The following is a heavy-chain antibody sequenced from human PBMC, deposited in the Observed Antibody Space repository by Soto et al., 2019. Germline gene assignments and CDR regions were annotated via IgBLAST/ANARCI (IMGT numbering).Heavy chain of an antibody. Sequence: GGSLRLSCAASGFTFSSYAMHWVRQAPGKGLEWVAVISYDGSNKYYADSVKGRFTISRDNSKNTLYLQMNSLRAEDTAVYYCARDGADIVVVVAATRVGAFDYWGQGTLVTVSS. CDR1: GFTFSSYA. V-gene: IGHV3-30-3*01. CDR2: ISYDGSNK. J-gene: IGHJ4*02. D-gene: IGHD2-15*01. CDR3: ARDGADIVVVVAATRVGAFDY.